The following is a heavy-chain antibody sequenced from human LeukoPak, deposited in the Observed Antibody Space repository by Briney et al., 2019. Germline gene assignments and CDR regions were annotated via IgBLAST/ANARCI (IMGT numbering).Heavy chain of an antibody. CDR2: IYSGGST. CDR1: GFTVSSNY. Sequence: GGSLRLSCAASGFTVSSNYMSWVRQAPGKGLEWVSVIYSGGSTYYADSVKGRFTISRDNAKNTLYLQMNSLRAEDTAMYYCARGSDCSGGSCYSYWYFDLWGRGTLVTVSS. CDR3: ARGSDCSGGSCYSYWYFDL. V-gene: IGHV3-66*01. D-gene: IGHD2-15*01. J-gene: IGHJ2*01.